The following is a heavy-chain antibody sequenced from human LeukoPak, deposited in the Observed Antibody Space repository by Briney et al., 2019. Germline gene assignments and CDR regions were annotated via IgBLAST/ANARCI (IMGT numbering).Heavy chain of an antibody. CDR2: MNPNSGNT. Sequence: VASVKVSCKASGYTFTSYDINWVRQATGQGLEWMGWMNPNSGNTGYAQKFQGRVTITRNTSISTAYMELSSLRSEDTAVYYCARVSSSWYQDWYFDLWGRGTLVTVSS. V-gene: IGHV1-8*03. CDR1: GYTFTSYD. CDR3: ARVSSSWYQDWYFDL. D-gene: IGHD6-13*01. J-gene: IGHJ2*01.